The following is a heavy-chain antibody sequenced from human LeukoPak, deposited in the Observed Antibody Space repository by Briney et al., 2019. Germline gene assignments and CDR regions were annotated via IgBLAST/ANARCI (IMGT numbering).Heavy chain of an antibody. CDR3: ARLRVRRNYYGSGSYNYYYMDV. CDR1: GGSISSSPYY. J-gene: IGHJ6*03. D-gene: IGHD3-10*01. CDR2: INHSGGA. Sequence: SETLSLTCTVSGGSISSSPYYWYWIRQPPGKGLEWIGEINHSGGANYNPSLKSRVTISVDTSKNQFSLKLSSVTAADTAVYYCARLRVRRNYYGSGSYNYYYMDVWGKGTTVTISS. V-gene: IGHV4-39*07.